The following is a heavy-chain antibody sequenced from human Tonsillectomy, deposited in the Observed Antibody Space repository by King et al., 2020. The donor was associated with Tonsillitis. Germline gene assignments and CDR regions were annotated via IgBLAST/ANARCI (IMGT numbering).Heavy chain of an antibody. Sequence: VQLVESGGGVVQPGRSLRLSCAASGFTFSSYDMHWVRQAPGKGLEWVAVISYDGSNKYYADSVQGRFTISRDNSKNTLYLQMHSLRAEDTAVYYCARGRDCYIFDYWGQGTLVTVSS. J-gene: IGHJ4*02. CDR3: ARGRDCYIFDY. D-gene: IGHD2-21*01. V-gene: IGHV3-33*05. CDR1: GFTFSSYD. CDR2: ISYDGSNK.